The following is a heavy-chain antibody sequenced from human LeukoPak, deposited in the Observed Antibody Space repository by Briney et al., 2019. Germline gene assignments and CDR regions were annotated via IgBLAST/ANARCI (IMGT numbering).Heavy chain of an antibody. J-gene: IGHJ4*02. CDR1: GFTFSSNW. CDR2: IKQDGSEK. D-gene: IGHD2-15*01. V-gene: IGHV3-7*01. CDR3: AREEVAFDY. Sequence: GGSLRLSCAASGFTFSSNWMSWVRQAPGKGLEWVANIKQDGSEKYYVDSVKGRFTISRDNAKNSLYLQMNSLRAEDTAVYYCAREEVAFDYWGQGTLVTVSS.